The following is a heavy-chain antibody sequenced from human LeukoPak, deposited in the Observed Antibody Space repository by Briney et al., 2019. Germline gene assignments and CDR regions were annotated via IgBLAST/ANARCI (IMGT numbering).Heavy chain of an antibody. Sequence: GGSLGLSCVVSGFTFSNYAMSWVRQAPGKGLEWVSAISGSGAGTYYADSVKGRFTISRDNSKNTLYLQMNSLRAEDTAVYYCATSRTGSRNYYKASINDHWGQGTLVTVSS. CDR3: ATSRTGSRNYYKASINDH. J-gene: IGHJ4*02. CDR1: GFTFSNYA. CDR2: ISGSGAGT. V-gene: IGHV3-23*01. D-gene: IGHD3-10*01.